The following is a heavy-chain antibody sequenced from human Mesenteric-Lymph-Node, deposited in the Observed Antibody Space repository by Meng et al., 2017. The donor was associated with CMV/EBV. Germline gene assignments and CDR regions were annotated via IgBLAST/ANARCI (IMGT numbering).Heavy chain of an antibody. CDR1: AGSFSDYY. CDR2: INHSGGT. CDR3: ATGRIGYSSSCYYF. V-gene: IGHV4-34*01. D-gene: IGHD6-13*01. J-gene: IGHJ4*02. Sequence: AVFAGSFSDYYMTWIRQPPGKGLGWRGEINHSGGTNYNPSLKSRVTISVDTSKNHFSLKLGSVTAADTAVYYCATGRIGYSSSCYYFWGQGTLVTVSS.